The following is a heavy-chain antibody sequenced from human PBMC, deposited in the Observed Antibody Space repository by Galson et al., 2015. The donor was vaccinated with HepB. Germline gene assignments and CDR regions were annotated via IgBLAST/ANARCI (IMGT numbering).Heavy chain of an antibody. CDR1: GGSISSYY. D-gene: IGHD2-2*01. J-gene: IGHJ4*02. Sequence: SETLSLTCTVSGGSISSYYWSWIRQPPGKGLEWIGYIYYSGSTNYNPSLKSRVTISVDTSKNQFSLKLSSVTAADTAVYYCARGEEGYCSSTSCYETPYFDYWGQGTLVTVSS. CDR3: ARGEEGYCSSTSCYETPYFDY. V-gene: IGHV4-59*08. CDR2: IYYSGST.